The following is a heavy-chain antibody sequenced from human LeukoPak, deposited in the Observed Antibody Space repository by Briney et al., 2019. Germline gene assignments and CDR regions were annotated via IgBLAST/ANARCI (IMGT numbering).Heavy chain of an antibody. CDR1: GGSISSYY. J-gene: IGHJ6*03. CDR2: IYYSGST. V-gene: IGHV4-59*12. CDR3: ARNSGSYSTGDNYYYYYMDV. Sequence: SETLSLTCTVSGGSISSYYWSWIRQPPGKGLEWIGYIYYSGSTNYNPSLKSRVTISVDTSKNQFSLKLSSVTAADTAVYYCARNSGSYSTGDNYYYYYMDVWGKGTTVTVSS. D-gene: IGHD1-26*01.